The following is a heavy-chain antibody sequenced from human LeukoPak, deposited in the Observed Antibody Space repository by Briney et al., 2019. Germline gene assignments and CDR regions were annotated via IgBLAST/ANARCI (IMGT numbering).Heavy chain of an antibody. Sequence: PGGSLRLSCAASGFTFSSYAMHWVRQAPGKGLEWVAVISYDGSNKYYADSVKGRFTISRDNSKNTLYLQMNSLRAEDTAVYYYARDRRVTIFGVDVFDYWGQGTLVTVSS. D-gene: IGHD3-3*01. J-gene: IGHJ4*02. CDR2: ISYDGSNK. V-gene: IGHV3-30-3*01. CDR3: ARDRRVTIFGVDVFDY. CDR1: GFTFSSYA.